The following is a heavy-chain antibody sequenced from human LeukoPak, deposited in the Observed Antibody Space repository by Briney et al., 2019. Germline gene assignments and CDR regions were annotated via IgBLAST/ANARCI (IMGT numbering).Heavy chain of an antibody. CDR2: IYYSGST. J-gene: IGHJ5*02. Sequence: SETLSLTCTVSGGSIRSYYWSWIRQPPGKGLEWIGYIYYSGSTNYNPSLKSRVTISVDTSKNQFSLKLSSVTAADTAVYYCARQSDSSGWYNWFDPWGQGTLVTVSS. CDR3: ARQSDSSGWYNWFDP. CDR1: GGSIRSYY. V-gene: IGHV4-59*08. D-gene: IGHD6-19*01.